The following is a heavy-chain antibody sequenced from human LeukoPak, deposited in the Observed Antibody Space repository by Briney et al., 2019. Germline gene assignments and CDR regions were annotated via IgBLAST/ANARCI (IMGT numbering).Heavy chain of an antibody. Sequence: GGSLRLSCAASGFTFSGYEMNWVRQAPGKGLEWVSYISSSGSTIYYADSVKGRFTISRDNSKNTLYLQMNSLRDEDTAVYYCAKDLNTVTTGYFQHWGQGTLVTVSS. D-gene: IGHD4-17*01. CDR2: ISSSGSTI. CDR1: GFTFSGYE. CDR3: AKDLNTVTTGYFQH. J-gene: IGHJ1*01. V-gene: IGHV3-48*03.